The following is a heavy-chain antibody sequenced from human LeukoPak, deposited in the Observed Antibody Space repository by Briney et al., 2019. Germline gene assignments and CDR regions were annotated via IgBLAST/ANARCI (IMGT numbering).Heavy chain of an antibody. D-gene: IGHD3-9*01. CDR3: ARAHVDILTGYDY. Sequence: PSETLSLTCTVSGGSVSSGSYYWSWIRQPPGKGLEWIGYMFYSGSTNYNPSLKSRVTISVDTSKNQFSLKLSSVTAADTAVYYCARAHVDILTGYDYWGQGTLVTVSS. CDR2: MFYSGST. CDR1: GGSVSSGSYY. V-gene: IGHV4-61*01. J-gene: IGHJ4*02.